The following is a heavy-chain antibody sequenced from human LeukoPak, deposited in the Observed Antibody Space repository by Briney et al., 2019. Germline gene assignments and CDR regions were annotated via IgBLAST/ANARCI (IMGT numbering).Heavy chain of an antibody. CDR2: ISALSAYI. J-gene: IGHJ3*01. CDR1: GLSFTDYT. Sequence: GGSLRLSCVVSGLSFTDYTMKWVRQAPGKGLERVSSISALSAYIYYAGSMKGRFTISRDNAKNSLYLQMNSLRAEDTAVYYCARARGSYAFDFWGQGTMVTVSS. D-gene: IGHD5-24*01. CDR3: ARARGSYAFDF. V-gene: IGHV3-21*04.